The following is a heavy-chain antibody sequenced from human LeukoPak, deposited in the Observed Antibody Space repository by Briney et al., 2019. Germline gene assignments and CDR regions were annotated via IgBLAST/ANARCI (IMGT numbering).Heavy chain of an antibody. J-gene: IGHJ3*01. Sequence: GGSLRLSCAASEFPFSDYYMSWIRQAPGKGLEWLAYISRNGNTIYYADSVKGRFTISRDNAKNSLHLQMNSLRVDDTAVYYCARDHCGARCYSPDDAYDLWGHGTLVTVSS. D-gene: IGHD2-15*01. CDR3: ARDHCGARCYSPDDAYDL. CDR2: ISRNGNTI. V-gene: IGHV3-11*01. CDR1: EFPFSDYY.